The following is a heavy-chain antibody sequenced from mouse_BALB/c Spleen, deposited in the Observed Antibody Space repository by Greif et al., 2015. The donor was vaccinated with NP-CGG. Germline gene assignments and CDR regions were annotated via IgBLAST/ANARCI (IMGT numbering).Heavy chain of an antibody. CDR3: ARLSTMITSWFAY. V-gene: IGHV1-7*01. Sequence: VQLQQSGAELAKPGASVKMSCKASGCTFTSYWMHWVKQRPGQGLEWIGYINPSTGYTEYNQKFKDKATLTADKSSSTAYMQLSSLTSEDSAVYYCARLSTMITSWFAYWGQGTLVTVSA. D-gene: IGHD2-4*01. J-gene: IGHJ3*01. CDR2: INPSTGYT. CDR1: GCTFTSYW.